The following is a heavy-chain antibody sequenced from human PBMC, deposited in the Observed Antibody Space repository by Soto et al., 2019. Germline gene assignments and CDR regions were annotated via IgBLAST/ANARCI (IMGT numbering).Heavy chain of an antibody. D-gene: IGHD3-3*01. CDR3: ARVPGYYDFWAKHYYYYYGMDV. J-gene: IGHJ6*02. Sequence: PSETLSLTCTVSGGSISSYYWSWIRQPPGKGLEWIGYIYYSGSTNYNPSLKSRVTISVDTSKNQFSLKLSSVTAADTAVYYCARVPGYYDFWAKHYYYYYGMDVWGQGTTVTVSS. CDR2: IYYSGST. V-gene: IGHV4-59*01. CDR1: GGSISSYY.